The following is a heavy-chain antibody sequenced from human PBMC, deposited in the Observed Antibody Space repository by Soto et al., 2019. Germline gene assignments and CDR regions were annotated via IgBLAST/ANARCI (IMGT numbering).Heavy chain of an antibody. D-gene: IGHD7-27*01. J-gene: IGHJ3*02. CDR1: GGSISSYY. CDR2: IYYSGST. Sequence: SETLSLTCTVSGGSISSYYWSWIRQPPGKGLEWIGYIYYSGSTNYNPSLKSRVTISVDTSKNQFSLKLSSVTAADTAVYYCASANEELGAFDIWGQGTMVTVS. V-gene: IGHV4-59*08. CDR3: ASANEELGAFDI.